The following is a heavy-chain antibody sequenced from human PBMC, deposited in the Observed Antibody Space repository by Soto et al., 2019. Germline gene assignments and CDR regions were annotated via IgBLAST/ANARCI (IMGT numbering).Heavy chain of an antibody. V-gene: IGHV3-30*18. J-gene: IGHJ6*02. CDR1: GFIFSTYG. CDR2: ISYDGRNK. CDR3: AKDTATAITSYCFNGMDG. Sequence: QMQLVDSGGGVVQPGRSLRVSCEASGFIFSTYGMHWVRQAPGKGLERVAVISYDGRNKYYADSVRGRFTISRDNSKNTLHLEKDRLRGEDTAVYYCAKDTATAITSYCFNGMDGWGQRATGYVSS. D-gene: IGHD3-10*01.